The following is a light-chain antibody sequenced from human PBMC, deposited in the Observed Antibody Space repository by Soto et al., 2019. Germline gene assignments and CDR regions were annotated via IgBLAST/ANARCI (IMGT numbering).Light chain of an antibody. Sequence: EIVLTQSPGTLSLSPGERATLSCRASQSVSSSYLAWYQQKPGQAPRLLIYGASSRDTGIPDRFSGSGSGTDFTLTISRLESEDFAVYYCQQYGSSPLFGQGTKLEIK. CDR1: QSVSSSY. J-gene: IGKJ2*01. CDR3: QQYGSSPL. V-gene: IGKV3-20*01. CDR2: GAS.